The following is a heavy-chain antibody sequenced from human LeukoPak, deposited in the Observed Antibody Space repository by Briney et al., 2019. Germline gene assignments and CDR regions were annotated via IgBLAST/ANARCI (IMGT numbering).Heavy chain of an antibody. D-gene: IGHD3-22*01. Sequence: ASVKASCKASGYTFTGYYMHWVRQAPGQGLEWMGWINHNSGGTNYAQKFQGRVTMTRDTSISTAYMELSRLRSDDTAVYYCARVRSDYYDSSGYYLDDEFDYWGQGTLVTVSS. CDR2: INHNSGGT. J-gene: IGHJ4*02. V-gene: IGHV1-2*02. CDR1: GYTFTGYY. CDR3: ARVRSDYYDSSGYYLDDEFDY.